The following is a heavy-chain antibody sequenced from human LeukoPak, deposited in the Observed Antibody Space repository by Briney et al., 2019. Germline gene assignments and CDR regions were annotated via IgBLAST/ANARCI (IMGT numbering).Heavy chain of an antibody. CDR2: IHYTGST. V-gene: IGHV4-59*08. Sequence: SETLSLTCIVSGASISSYYWAWIRQPPGKGLDWIGYIHYTGSTNYNPSLASRITMSVDASRSQFSLRLSSVAATDTAVYYCARLAKIAMAGINGYHSMDVWGLGTTVTVSS. D-gene: IGHD6-19*01. CDR3: ARLAKIAMAGINGYHSMDV. J-gene: IGHJ6*02. CDR1: GASISSYY.